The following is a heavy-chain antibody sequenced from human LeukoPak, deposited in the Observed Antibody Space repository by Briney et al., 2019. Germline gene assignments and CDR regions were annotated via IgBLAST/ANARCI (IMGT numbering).Heavy chain of an antibody. CDR1: GFTFSSYA. D-gene: IGHD4-17*01. V-gene: IGHV3-23*01. Sequence: GGSLRLSCAASGFTFSSYAMNWVRQAPGKGLEWVSAISGSGGSAYYADSVKGRFTISRDNSKNTLYLQMNSLRAEDTAVYYCAKARGDYISFWYFDLWGRGTLVTVSS. CDR3: AKARGDYISFWYFDL. J-gene: IGHJ2*01. CDR2: ISGSGGSA.